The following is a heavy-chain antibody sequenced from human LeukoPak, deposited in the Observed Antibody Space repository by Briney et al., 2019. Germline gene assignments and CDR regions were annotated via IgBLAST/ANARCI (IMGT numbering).Heavy chain of an antibody. CDR2: ISSSGSTI. CDR1: GFTFSSYG. V-gene: IGHV3-48*04. CDR3: AELGITMIGGV. Sequence: GGSLRLSCAASGFTFSSYGMHWVRQAPGKGLEWVSYISSSGSTIYYADSVKGRFTISRGNAKNSLYLQMNSLRAEDTAVYYCAELGITMIGGVWGKGTTVTISS. D-gene: IGHD3-10*02. J-gene: IGHJ6*04.